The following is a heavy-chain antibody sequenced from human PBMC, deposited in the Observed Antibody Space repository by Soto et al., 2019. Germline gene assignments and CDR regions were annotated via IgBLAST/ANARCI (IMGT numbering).Heavy chain of an antibody. Sequence: LRLPCAAAGLICIDYCMSWIRQAQGKGLEWVSKISYYGGARYYTDSVKGRFTISSDVAMNSVYLQMNSLRAEDTAVYYCARDYYDPRSHNNFVAYWGQGPLVTVSS. J-gene: IGHJ4*02. D-gene: IGHD3-10*01. CDR1: GLICIDYC. CDR3: ARDYYDPRSHNNFVAY. CDR2: ISYYGGAR. V-gene: IGHV3-11*01.